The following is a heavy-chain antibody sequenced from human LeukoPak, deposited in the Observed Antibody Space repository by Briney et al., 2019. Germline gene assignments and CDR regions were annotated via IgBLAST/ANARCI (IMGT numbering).Heavy chain of an antibody. CDR3: ARGWELDP. CDR1: GFPFSRYW. D-gene: IGHD1-26*01. Sequence: GGSLRLSCAASGFPFSRYWLSWVRQAPGKGLEWVANIKQDGSEKYYVDSVKGRFTISRDNAENSLYLQMNSLRVEDTAVYYCARGWELDPWGQGTLVTVSS. J-gene: IGHJ5*02. V-gene: IGHV3-7*05. CDR2: IKQDGSEK.